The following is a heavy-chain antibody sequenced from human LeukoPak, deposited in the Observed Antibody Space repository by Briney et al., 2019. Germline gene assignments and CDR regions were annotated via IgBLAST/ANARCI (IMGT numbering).Heavy chain of an antibody. CDR2: INPNSGGT. J-gene: IGHJ3*02. V-gene: IGHV1-2*02. CDR1: GYTFTGYY. Sequence: ASVKVSCKASGYTFTGYYMHWVRQAPGQGLEWMGWINPNSGGTNYAQKFQDRVTITRDRSMSTAYMELSSLRSEDTAMYYCTSYSIVGATPNDAFDIWGQGTMVTVSS. CDR3: TSYSIVGATPNDAFDI. D-gene: IGHD1-26*01.